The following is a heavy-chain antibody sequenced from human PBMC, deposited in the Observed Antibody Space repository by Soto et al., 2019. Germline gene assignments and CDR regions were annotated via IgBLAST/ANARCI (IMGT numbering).Heavy chain of an antibody. CDR2: IKSDGSIT. V-gene: IGHV3-74*01. J-gene: IGHJ4*02. CDR3: TKDLNEYSSGWGDY. CDR1: GFTFSTYW. Sequence: EVQLVESGGGLVQPGGSLRLSCAASGFTFSTYWMHWVRQPPGKGRGWVSRIKSDGSITSYADSVKGRFTISRDNAKSTLYLQMNSLRADDTAVYYCTKDLNEYSSGWGDYWGQGILVTVSS. D-gene: IGHD6-19*01.